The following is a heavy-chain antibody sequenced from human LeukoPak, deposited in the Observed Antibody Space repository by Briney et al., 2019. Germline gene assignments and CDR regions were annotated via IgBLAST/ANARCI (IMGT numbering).Heavy chain of an antibody. D-gene: IGHD3-10*01. J-gene: IGHJ5*02. Sequence: TLSLTCTVSGGSISSGGYYWSWIRPHPGKGLEWIGYIYYSGSTYYNPSLKSRVTISVDTSKNQFSLKLSSVTAADTAVYYCARGMYGSGSYYNPPTWFDPWGQGTLVTVSS. V-gene: IGHV4-31*03. CDR1: GGSISSGGYY. CDR3: ARGMYGSGSYYNPPTWFDP. CDR2: IYYSGST.